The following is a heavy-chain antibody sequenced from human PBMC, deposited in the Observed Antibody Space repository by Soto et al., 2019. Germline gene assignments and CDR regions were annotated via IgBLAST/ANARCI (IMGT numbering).Heavy chain of an antibody. CDR2: IYNSGNT. CDR3: ARNESVGGTKRPSFIDY. CDR1: GGSISSSDYY. J-gene: IGHJ4*02. V-gene: IGHV4-39*01. Sequence: SETLSLTCTVSGGSISSSDYYWGWIRQPPGKGLEWIGSIYNSGNTYYNPSLKSRVTISVDTSKNQFSLKLNSVTAADTAVYNCARNESVGGTKRPSFIDYWGQGTLVTVSS. D-gene: IGHD1-26*01.